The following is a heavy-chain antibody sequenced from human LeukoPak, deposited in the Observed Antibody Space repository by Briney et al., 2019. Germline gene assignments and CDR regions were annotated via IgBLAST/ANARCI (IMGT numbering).Heavy chain of an antibody. D-gene: IGHD6-13*01. CDR3: ARASGRVAAAGSRIDY. V-gene: IGHV1-18*01. CDR1: GYTFTSYG. Sequence: ASVKVSCKASGYTFTSYGISWVRQAPGQGLEWMGWISAYNGNTNYAQKLQGRVTMTTDTSTSTAYMELRSLRSDDTAVYYCARASGRVAAAGSRIDYWGQGTLVTVSS. J-gene: IGHJ4*02. CDR2: ISAYNGNT.